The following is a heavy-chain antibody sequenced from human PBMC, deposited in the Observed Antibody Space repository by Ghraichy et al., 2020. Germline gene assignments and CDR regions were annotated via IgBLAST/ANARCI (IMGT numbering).Heavy chain of an antibody. J-gene: IGHJ6*03. Sequence: SETLSLTCAVYGGSFSGYYWSWIRQPPGKGLEWIGEINHSGSTNYNPSLKSRVTISVDTSKNQFSLKLSSVTAADTVVYYCVRGIVVVPAIYYYYMDVWGKGTTVTVSS. CDR2: INHSGST. V-gene: IGHV4-34*01. CDR3: VRGIVVVPAIYYYYMDV. D-gene: IGHD2-2*01. CDR1: GGSFSGYY.